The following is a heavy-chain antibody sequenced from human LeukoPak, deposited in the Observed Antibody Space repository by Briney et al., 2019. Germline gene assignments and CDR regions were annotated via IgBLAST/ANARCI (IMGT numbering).Heavy chain of an antibody. CDR1: GFTFSSYN. Sequence: GGSLRLSCAASGFTFSSYNMNWVRQAPGKGLEWVSSISSSSSYIYYADSVKGRFTISRDNAKNSLYLQMNSLRAEDTAVYYCARDPGYCSSTSCPGYYGMDVWGQGTTVTVSS. V-gene: IGHV3-21*01. J-gene: IGHJ6*02. CDR2: ISSSSSYI. D-gene: IGHD2-2*01. CDR3: ARDPGYCSSTSCPGYYGMDV.